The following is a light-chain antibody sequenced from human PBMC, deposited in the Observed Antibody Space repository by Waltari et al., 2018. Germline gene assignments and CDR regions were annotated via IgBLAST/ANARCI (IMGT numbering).Light chain of an antibody. CDR2: GNS. CDR3: QSYDSSLSGSGV. CDR1: SSNLGAGYD. Sequence: QSVLTQPPSVSGAPGQRVTISCTGSSSNLGAGYDVPWYQQLPGPAPKLLIYGNSNRPSGVPDRFSGSKSGTSASRAITGLQAEDEADYYCQSYDSSLSGSGVFGTGTKVTVL. J-gene: IGLJ1*01. V-gene: IGLV1-40*01.